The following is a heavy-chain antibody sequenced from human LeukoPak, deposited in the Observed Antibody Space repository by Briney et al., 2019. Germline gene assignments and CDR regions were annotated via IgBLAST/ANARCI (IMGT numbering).Heavy chain of an antibody. Sequence: SETLSLTCTVSGGSISSYYWSWIRQPPGKGLEWIGYIYYSGSTNYNPSLKSRVTISVDTSKNQFSLKLSSVTAVDTAVYYCARDRATYGYSYGYWYYYGMDVWGQGTTVTVSS. CDR1: GGSISSYY. J-gene: IGHJ6*02. CDR3: ARDRATYGYSYGYWYYYGMDV. V-gene: IGHV4-59*01. CDR2: IYYSGST. D-gene: IGHD5-18*01.